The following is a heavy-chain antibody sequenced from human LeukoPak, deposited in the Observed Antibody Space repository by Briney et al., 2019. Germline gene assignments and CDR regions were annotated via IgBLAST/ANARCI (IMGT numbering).Heavy chain of an antibody. CDR1: GFTFSSYS. CDR3: AGGSPQDY. V-gene: IGHV3-48*04. CDR2: ISSSSSTI. J-gene: IGHJ4*02. D-gene: IGHD6-13*01. Sequence: GGSLRLSCAASGFTFSSYSMNWVRQAPGKGLEWVSYISSSSSTIYYADSVKGRFTITRDNAKNSLYLQMNSLRAEESAVYYCAGGSPQDYWGQETLVTVSS.